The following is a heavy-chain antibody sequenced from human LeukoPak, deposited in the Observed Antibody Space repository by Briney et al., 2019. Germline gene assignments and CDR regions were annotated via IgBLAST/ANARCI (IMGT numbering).Heavy chain of an antibody. CDR1: GFTFNTYG. CDR2: ISYDGNNK. J-gene: IGHJ4*02. V-gene: IGHV3-30*18. Sequence: GGSLRLSCAASGFTFNTYGMHWVRQAPGKGLEWVAVISYDGNNKYYADSVKGRFTISRDNSKNILYLQMNSLRAEDTAVYYCAKVYDTGTYYPLGNWAQGTLVTVSS. CDR3: AKVYDTGTYYPLGN. D-gene: IGHD3-22*01.